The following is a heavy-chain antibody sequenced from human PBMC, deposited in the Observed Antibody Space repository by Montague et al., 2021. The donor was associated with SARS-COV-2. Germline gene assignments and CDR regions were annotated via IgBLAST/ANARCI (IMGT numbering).Heavy chain of an antibody. CDR1: GGSISSSTYY. CDR2: ISISGST. V-gene: IGHV4-39*07. J-gene: IGHJ4*02. Sequence: SETLSLTCTVSGGSISSSTYYWGWIRQPPGKGLEWIGRISISGSTNYNPSLKSRVTISVDTSKNQFSLKLSSVTAADTAVYYCARDIAVAGLFDYWGQGTLSPSPQ. D-gene: IGHD6-19*01. CDR3: ARDIAVAGLFDY.